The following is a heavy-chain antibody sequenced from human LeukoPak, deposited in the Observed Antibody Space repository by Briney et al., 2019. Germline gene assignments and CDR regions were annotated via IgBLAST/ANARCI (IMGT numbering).Heavy chain of an antibody. CDR1: GGSFSGYY. Sequence: PSETLSLTCAVYGGSFSGYYWSWIRQPPGKGLEWIGEINHSGSTNYNPSLKSRVTISVDTSKNQFSLKLSSVTAADTAVYYCARGRKQWLVRVYFDYWGQGTLVTVSS. J-gene: IGHJ4*02. CDR3: ARGRKQWLVRVYFDY. D-gene: IGHD6-19*01. V-gene: IGHV4-34*01. CDR2: INHSGST.